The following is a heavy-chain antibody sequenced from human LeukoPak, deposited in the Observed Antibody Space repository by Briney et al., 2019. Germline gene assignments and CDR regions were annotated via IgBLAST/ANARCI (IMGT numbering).Heavy chain of an antibody. CDR1: GYTFTAYY. Sequence: ASVKVSCKASGYTFTAYYMHWVRQAPGQGLEWRGMINPSGGSANYAQKFQGRVTVTRDTSTSTGYMELSSLRSGDTALYFCARGGSEQLAPPFDSWGQGTLVTVSS. D-gene: IGHD6-13*01. V-gene: IGHV1-46*01. CDR3: ARGGSEQLAPPFDS. CDR2: INPSGGSA. J-gene: IGHJ4*02.